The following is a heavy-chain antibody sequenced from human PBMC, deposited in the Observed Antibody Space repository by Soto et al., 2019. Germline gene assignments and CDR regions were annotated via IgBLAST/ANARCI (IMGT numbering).Heavy chain of an antibody. D-gene: IGHD2-15*01. V-gene: IGHV3-21*01. CDR1: GFTFSSYS. CDR2: ISSNSNYI. J-gene: IGHJ4*02. Sequence: GGSLRLCCAASGFTFSSYSMSWVRQAPGKGLEWVSSISSNSNYIYNADSVKGRFTISRDNARNSLFLQMHSLRSEDTAVYYCARDLGGWPDYWGQGTLVTVSS. CDR3: ARDLGGWPDY.